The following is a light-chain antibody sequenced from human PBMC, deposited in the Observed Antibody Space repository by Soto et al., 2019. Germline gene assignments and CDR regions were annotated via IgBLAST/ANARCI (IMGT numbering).Light chain of an antibody. CDR1: SSNIGAGYD. V-gene: IGLV1-40*01. Sequence: QSALTQPPSVSGAPGQRVTISCTGNSSNIGAGYDVHWYQQLPGTAPKLLIYGNSNRPSGVPDRFSGSKSGTSASLAITGLQAEDEADYYCQSYDSSLRGVFGPWTKVTV. CDR3: QSYDSSLRGV. J-gene: IGLJ1*01. CDR2: GNS.